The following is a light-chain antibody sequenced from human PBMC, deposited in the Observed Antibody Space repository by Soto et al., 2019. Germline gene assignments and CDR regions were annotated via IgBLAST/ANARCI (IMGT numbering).Light chain of an antibody. J-gene: IGLJ1*01. CDR3: SSYAGGYNDV. CDR1: SSDVCRYNF. V-gene: IGLV2-8*01. Sequence: QSALTQPPSASGSPGQSVTISCTGTSSDVCRYNFVSWYQQHPGKAPKLMIYKVTERPSGVPDRFSGSKSGNTASLTVSGLQAEDEADYYCSSYAGGYNDVFGTGTKLTVL. CDR2: KVT.